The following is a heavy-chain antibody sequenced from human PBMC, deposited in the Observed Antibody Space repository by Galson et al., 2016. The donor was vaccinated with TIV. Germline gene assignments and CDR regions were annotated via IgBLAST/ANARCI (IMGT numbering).Heavy chain of an antibody. Sequence: QSGAEVKKPGESLKTSCKGSGYSFTSYWIAWVRQMPGKGLEWMGIIYPGDSDTRNSPSFQGQVTFSADKSINTAYLQWSSLKASDTAMYYCARRGRYCSGATCYSAFDIWGQGTMVTVSS. CDR2: IYPGDSDT. CDR3: ARRGRYCSGATCYSAFDI. J-gene: IGHJ3*02. V-gene: IGHV5-51*03. CDR1: GYSFTSYW. D-gene: IGHD2-15*01.